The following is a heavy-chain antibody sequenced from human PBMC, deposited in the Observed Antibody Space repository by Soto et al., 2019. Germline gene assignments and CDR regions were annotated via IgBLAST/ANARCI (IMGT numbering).Heavy chain of an antibody. D-gene: IGHD2-8*01. CDR2: ISYDGGNN. CDR1: GFTFSSYA. V-gene: IGHV3-30-3*01. J-gene: IGHJ5*02. Sequence: QVQLVESGGGVAQPGRSLRLSCAASGFTFSSYAMHWVRQAPGKGLEWVAVISYDGGNNYYAASVKGRITISRDNSKNTLYLQIIRLRPADNAMEYCARSLSMLREPAASWGQGTLVTVSS. CDR3: ARSLSMLREPAAS.